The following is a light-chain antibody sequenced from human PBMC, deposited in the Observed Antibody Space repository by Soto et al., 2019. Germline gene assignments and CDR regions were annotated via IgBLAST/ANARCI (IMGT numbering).Light chain of an antibody. Sequence: QSVLAQPPSASGTPGQRVTISCSGSSSDIGSNQVYWYQQLPGTAPRLLIYSSNQRHSGVPDRFSGSKSGTSASLAISGLRSDDEADYFCAAWDDSLSGWVFGAGTKLTVL. CDR1: SSDIGSNQ. V-gene: IGLV1-47*02. J-gene: IGLJ3*02. CDR2: SSN. CDR3: AAWDDSLSGWV.